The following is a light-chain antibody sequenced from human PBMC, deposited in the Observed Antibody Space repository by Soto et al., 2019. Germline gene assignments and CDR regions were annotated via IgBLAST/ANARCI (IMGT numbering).Light chain of an antibody. V-gene: IGKV1-5*03. CDR2: KAS. CDR3: QHYNSYSEA. Sequence: DIQITQSPSTLSASVGDRVTITCRASQSISSWLAWYQQKPGKAPKLLIYKASTLKSGAPSRFSGSGSGTEFTLTISSLQPDDFATYYCQHYNSYSEAFGQGTKVDIK. CDR1: QSISSW. J-gene: IGKJ1*01.